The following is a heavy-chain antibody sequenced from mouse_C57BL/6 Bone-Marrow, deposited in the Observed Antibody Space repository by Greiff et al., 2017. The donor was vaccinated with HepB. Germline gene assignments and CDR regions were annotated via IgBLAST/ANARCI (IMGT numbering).Heavy chain of an antibody. Sequence: QDQLQQPGAELVKPGASVKMSCKASGYTFTSYWITWVKQRPGQGLEWIGDIYPGSGSTNYNEKFKSKATLTVDTSSSPAYMQLSSLTSEDSAVYYCAREEGDITTAPFDYWGQGTTLTVSS. J-gene: IGHJ2*01. CDR3: AREEGDITTAPFDY. CDR1: GYTFTSYW. CDR2: IYPGSGST. V-gene: IGHV1-55*01. D-gene: IGHD1-1*01.